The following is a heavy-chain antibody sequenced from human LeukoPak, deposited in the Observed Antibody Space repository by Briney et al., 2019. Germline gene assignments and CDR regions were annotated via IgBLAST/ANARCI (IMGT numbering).Heavy chain of an antibody. V-gene: IGHV3-53*01. Sequence: PGGSLRLSCEVSGFLVSVNFMSWVRQAPGKGLECVSLIYGGGDTYYADSVRGRFTISRDNSKNTLYLQMNSLRADDTAVYYCARSHSSAFAWGFDIWGQGTWVTVSS. CDR3: ARSHSSAFAWGFDI. CDR1: GFLVSVNF. J-gene: IGHJ3*02. CDR2: IYGGGDT. D-gene: IGHD6-19*01.